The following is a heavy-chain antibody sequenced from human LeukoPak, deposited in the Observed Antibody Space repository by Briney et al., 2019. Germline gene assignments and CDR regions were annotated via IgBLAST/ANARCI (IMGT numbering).Heavy chain of an antibody. CDR2: IYYSGST. CDR3: AREWRTVTKKNSPNWFDP. D-gene: IGHD4-17*01. CDR1: GGSISSSSYY. Sequence: SETLSLTCTVSGGSISSSSYYWGWIRQPPGKGLEWVGSIYYSGSTYYNPSLKSRVTISVDTSKNQFSLKLSSVTAADTAVYYCAREWRTVTKKNSPNWFDPWGQGTLVTVSS. V-gene: IGHV4-39*07. J-gene: IGHJ5*02.